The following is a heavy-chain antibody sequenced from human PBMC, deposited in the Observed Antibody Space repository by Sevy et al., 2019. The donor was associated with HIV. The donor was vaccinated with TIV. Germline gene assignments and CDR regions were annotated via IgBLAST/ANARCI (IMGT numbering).Heavy chain of an antibody. CDR3: AREVGGFNWRPYYFDS. CDR1: GFKFSDYW. V-gene: IGHV3-7*01. J-gene: IGHJ4*02. D-gene: IGHD3-3*01. CDR2: IKQDESEK. Sequence: GGSLRPSCAASGFKFSDYWMSWVRQSPGKGLEWVATIKQDESEKCYVESVKGRFAISRDNGKNSVSLQMNGLRVEDTALYYCAREVGGFNWRPYYFDSWGQGTLVTVSS.